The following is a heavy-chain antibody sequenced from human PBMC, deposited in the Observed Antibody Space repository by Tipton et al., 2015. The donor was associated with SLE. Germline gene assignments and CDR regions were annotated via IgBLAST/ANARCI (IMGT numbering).Heavy chain of an antibody. J-gene: IGHJ4*02. CDR2: ISYDGSKK. Sequence: SLRLSCAASGFTFSTYGMHWVRQAPGKGLEWVAVISYDGSKKYYGESVKGRFTISRDNVKNTLYLQMNSLRGEDTAMYYCTKEEHPDYLDYWGQETLVTVSS. CDR3: TKEEHPDYLDY. CDR1: GFTFSTYG. V-gene: IGHV3-30*18.